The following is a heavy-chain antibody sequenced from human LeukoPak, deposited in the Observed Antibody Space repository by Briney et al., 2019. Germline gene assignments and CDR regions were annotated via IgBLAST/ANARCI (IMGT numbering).Heavy chain of an antibody. V-gene: IGHV5-51*01. CDR3: ARHTRFRESTTGTTSLPLDQYGMDV. CDR2: IYPGDSDT. J-gene: IGHJ6*02. Sequence: GESLKISCKGSGYSFTSYWIGWVRQMPGKGLEWMGIIYPGDSDTRYSPSFQGQVTISADKSISTAYLQWSSLKASDTAMYYCARHTRFRESTTGTTSLPLDQYGMDVWGQGTTVTVSS. CDR1: GYSFTSYW. D-gene: IGHD1-1*01.